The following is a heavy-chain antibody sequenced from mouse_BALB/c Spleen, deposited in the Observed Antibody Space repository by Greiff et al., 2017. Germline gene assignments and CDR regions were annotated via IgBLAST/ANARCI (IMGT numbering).Heavy chain of an antibody. J-gene: IGHJ3*01. Sequence: EVKLMESGPGLVKPSQSLSLTCTVTGYSITSDYAWNWIRQFPGNKLEWMGYISYSGSTSYNPSLKSRISITRDTSKNQFFLQLNSVTTEDTATYYCVISFAYWGQGTLVTVSA. D-gene: IGHD2-4*01. V-gene: IGHV3-2*02. CDR1: GYSITSDYA. CDR3: VISFAY. CDR2: ISYSGST.